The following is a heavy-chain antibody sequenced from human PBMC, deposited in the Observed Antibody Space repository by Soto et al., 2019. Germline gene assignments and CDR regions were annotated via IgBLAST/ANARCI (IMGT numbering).Heavy chain of an antibody. CDR3: ARGDIVVVVPTETYYGMDV. J-gene: IGHJ6*02. V-gene: IGHV1-46*01. CDR2: INPSGGST. Sequence: ASVKVSCKASGYTFTSYGISWVRQAPGQGLEWMGIINPSGGSTSYAQKFQGRVTMTRDTSTSTVYMELSSLRSEDTAVYYCARGDIVVVVPTETYYGMDVWGQGTTVTVSS. D-gene: IGHD2-15*01. CDR1: GYTFTSYG.